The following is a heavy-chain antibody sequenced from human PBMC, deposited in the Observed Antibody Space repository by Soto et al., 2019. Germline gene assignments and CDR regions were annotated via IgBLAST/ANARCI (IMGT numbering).Heavy chain of an antibody. CDR1: GFTFRAYS. CDR2: ISHDGSDK. J-gene: IGHJ4*02. Sequence: QVQLVESGGGVVQPGRSLRLSCAASGFTFRAYSMHWVRQAPGKGLEWVAVISHDGSDKYYADSVKGRFTISRENFANTLHLQMNSLRPEDTALYYCVRDIGIGRKQLGDYWGQGSLVTVSS. V-gene: IGHV3-30-3*01. CDR3: VRDIGIGRKQLGDY. D-gene: IGHD1-1*01.